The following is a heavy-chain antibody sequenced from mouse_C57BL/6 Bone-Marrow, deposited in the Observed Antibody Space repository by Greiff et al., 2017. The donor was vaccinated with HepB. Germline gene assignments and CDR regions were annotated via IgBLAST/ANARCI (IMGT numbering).Heavy chain of an antibody. CDR1: GYSITSGYY. CDR3: ARTVT. V-gene: IGHV3-6*01. J-gene: IGHJ2*01. D-gene: IGHD1-1*01. Sequence: EVKLMESGPGLVKPSQSLSLTCSVTGYSITSGYYWNWIRQFPGNKLEWMGYISYDGSNNYNPSLKNRISITRDTSKNQFFLKLNSVTTEDTATYYCARTVTWGQGTTLTVSS. CDR2: ISYDGSN.